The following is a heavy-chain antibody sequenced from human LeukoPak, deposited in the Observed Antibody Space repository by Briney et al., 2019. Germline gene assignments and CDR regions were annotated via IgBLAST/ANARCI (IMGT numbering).Heavy chain of an antibody. CDR1: GGSISNYY. D-gene: IGHD2-15*01. CDR2: IYYSGST. V-gene: IGHV4-59*05. CDR3: ARRWGGTHWYFDL. J-gene: IGHJ2*01. Sequence: PSETLSLTCTVSGGSISNYYWSWIRQPAGKGLEWIGSIYYSGSTYYNPSLKSRVTISVDTSKNQFSLKLSSVTAADTAVYYCARRWGGTHWYFDLWGRGTLVTVSS.